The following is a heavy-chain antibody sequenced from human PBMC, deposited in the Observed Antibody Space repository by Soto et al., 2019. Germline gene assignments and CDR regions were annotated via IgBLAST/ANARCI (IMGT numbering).Heavy chain of an antibody. CDR1: GYTFTSYG. CDR3: AVGIAAAGTVRAADAFDI. D-gene: IGHD6-13*01. CDR2: ISAYNGNT. V-gene: IGHV1-18*01. Sequence: ASVKVSCKASGYTFTSYGIGWVRQAPGQGLEWMGWISAYNGNTNYAQKLQGRVTMTTDTSTSTAYMELRSLRSDDTAVYYCAVGIAAAGTVRAADAFDIWGQGTMVTVSS. J-gene: IGHJ3*02.